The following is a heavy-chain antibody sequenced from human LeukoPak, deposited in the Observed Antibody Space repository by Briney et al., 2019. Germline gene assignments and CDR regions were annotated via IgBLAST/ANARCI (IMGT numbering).Heavy chain of an antibody. CDR3: ARDLKRGFDP. CDR2: INHSGST. CDR1: GGSFSGYY. Sequence: PSETLSLTCAVYGGSFSGYYWSWIRQPPGKGLEWIGEINHSGSTNYNPSLKSRVTISVDTSKNQFSLKLSSVTAADTAVYYCARDLKRGFDPWGQGTLVTVSS. V-gene: IGHV4-34*01. J-gene: IGHJ5*02.